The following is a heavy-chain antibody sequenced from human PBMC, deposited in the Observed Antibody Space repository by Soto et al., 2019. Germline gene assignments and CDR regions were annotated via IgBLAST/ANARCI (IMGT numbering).Heavy chain of an antibody. CDR1: GFTFSSYG. CDR3: ARDNMYYYDSSGSFDY. J-gene: IGHJ4*02. Sequence: QVQVVESGGGVVQPGRSLRLSCAASGFTFSSYGMHWVRQAPGKGLEWVAVIWYDGSNKYYADSVKGRFTISRDNSKNTLYLQMNSLRAEDTAVYYCARDNMYYYDSSGSFDYWGQGTLVTVSS. V-gene: IGHV3-33*01. D-gene: IGHD3-22*01. CDR2: IWYDGSNK.